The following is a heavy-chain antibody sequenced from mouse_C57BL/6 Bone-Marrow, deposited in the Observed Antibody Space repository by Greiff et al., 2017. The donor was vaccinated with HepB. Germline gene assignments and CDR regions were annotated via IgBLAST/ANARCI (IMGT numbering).Heavy chain of an antibody. J-gene: IGHJ1*03. CDR2: INYDGSST. CDR1: GFTFSDYY. D-gene: IGHD2-3*01. V-gene: IGHV5-16*01. CDR3: AREGGDGYYWYGYFDG. Sequence: EVMLVESEGGLVQPGSSMKLSCTASGFTFSDYYMAWVRQIPEKGLEWVANINYDGSSTYYLDSLKSRFIISRDNAKNILYLQMSSLKSEDTATYYCAREGGDGYYWYGYFDGWGTGTTVTAAS.